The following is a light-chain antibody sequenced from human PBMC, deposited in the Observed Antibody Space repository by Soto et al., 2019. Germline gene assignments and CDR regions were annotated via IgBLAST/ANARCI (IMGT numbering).Light chain of an antibody. J-gene: IGKJ2*01. CDR3: MQQIAYPFT. CDR2: TLS. CDR1: QSLWDSDDGNIY. V-gene: IGKV2-40*01. Sequence: DIVMTQTPLSLPVTPGEPASISCRSSQSLWDSDDGNIYLDWYLQRPGQSPQPLIYTLSYRASEVPDRFSGSGSGTDFTLKISRVEAEDVGVYYCMQQIAYPFTFGQGTKLE.